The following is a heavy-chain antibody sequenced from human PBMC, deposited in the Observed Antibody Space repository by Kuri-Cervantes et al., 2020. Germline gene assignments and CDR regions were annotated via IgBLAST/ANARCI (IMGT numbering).Heavy chain of an antibody. Sequence: ASVKVSCKASGYIFTNYAMHWVRQAPGQSLEWMGWINAHNGDAKYSQKFQGRVTFSRDTSAKIAYMELSGLRSEDTSVYYCAGHVWINGTRDLGYWGQGTLVTVSS. CDR2: INAHNGDA. V-gene: IGHV1-3*01. CDR1: GYIFTNYA. J-gene: IGHJ4*02. CDR3: AGHVWINGTRDLGY. D-gene: IGHD5-12*01.